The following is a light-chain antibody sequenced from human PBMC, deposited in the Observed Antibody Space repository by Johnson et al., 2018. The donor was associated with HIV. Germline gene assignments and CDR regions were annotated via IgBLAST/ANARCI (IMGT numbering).Light chain of an antibody. V-gene: IGLV1-51*01. Sequence: QPVLTQPPSVSAATGQKVTISCSGSSSNIGNNYVSWYQQLPGTAPKLLIYDNNKRPSGIPDRFSGSKSGTSATLGITGLQTGDEADYYCLAWDTSLRAYVFGTGTKVTVL. CDR3: LAWDTSLRAYV. CDR1: SSNIGNNY. J-gene: IGLJ1*01. CDR2: DNN.